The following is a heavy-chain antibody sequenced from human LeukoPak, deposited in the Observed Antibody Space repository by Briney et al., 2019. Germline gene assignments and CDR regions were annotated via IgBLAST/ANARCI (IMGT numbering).Heavy chain of an antibody. CDR1: GYTFTSYG. V-gene: IGHV1-18*01. J-gene: IGHJ6*03. CDR3: ARFLGWNVAQVMDV. Sequence: ASVKVSCKASGYTFTSYGISWVRQAPGQGLEWMGWISAYNGNTNYAQKLQGRVTMTTDTSTSTAYMELRSLGSDDTAVYYCARFLGWNVAQVMDVWGKGTTVTVSS. D-gene: IGHD1-1*01. CDR2: ISAYNGNT.